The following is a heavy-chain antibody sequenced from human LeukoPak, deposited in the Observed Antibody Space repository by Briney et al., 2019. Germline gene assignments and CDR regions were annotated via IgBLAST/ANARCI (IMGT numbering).Heavy chain of an antibody. CDR3: GSGSGVADY. CDR1: GFTFSRYW. V-gene: IGHV3-74*03. Sequence: PGGSLRLSCVACGFTFSRYWMHWVRQAPGKGLVWVSRINSDGSSITYADSVKGRFTISRDKAKHTLYTQMTSLRVEDTAVYYCGSGSGVADYWGQGALVTVSS. D-gene: IGHD3-10*01. CDR2: INSDGSSI. J-gene: IGHJ4*02.